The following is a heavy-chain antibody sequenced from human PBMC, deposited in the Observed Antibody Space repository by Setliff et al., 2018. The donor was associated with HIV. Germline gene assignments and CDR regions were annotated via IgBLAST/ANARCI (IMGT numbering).Heavy chain of an antibody. D-gene: IGHD2-2*01. CDR2: ISTYNGNT. CDR1: GYTFTSYG. Sequence: ASVKVSCKASGYTFTSYGISWVRQAPGQGLEWMGWISTYNGNTNYAQKFQGRVTMTTDTSTSTAYMELRSLRKDDTAVYYCARDRGVPAAHYYYYYYMDVWGKGTTVTVSS. J-gene: IGHJ6*03. V-gene: IGHV1-18*01. CDR3: ARDRGVPAAHYYYYYYMDV.